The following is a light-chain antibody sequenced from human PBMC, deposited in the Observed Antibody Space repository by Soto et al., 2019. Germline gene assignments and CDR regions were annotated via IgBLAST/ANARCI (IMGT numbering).Light chain of an antibody. V-gene: IGLV2-8*01. Sequence: QSALTQPPSASGSPGQSVTISCTGTSSDVGGYNYVSWYQQHPGKAPKLMIYEVSKRPSGVPDRFSGSKSGNTASLTVSGLQAEDEADYYCSSYAGSRTLEIGGGTKLTVL. CDR2: EVS. J-gene: IGLJ2*01. CDR1: SSDVGGYNY. CDR3: SSYAGSRTLE.